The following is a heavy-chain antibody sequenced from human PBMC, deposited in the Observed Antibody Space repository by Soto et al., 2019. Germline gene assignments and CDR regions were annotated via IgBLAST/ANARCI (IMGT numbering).Heavy chain of an antibody. J-gene: IGHJ6*02. D-gene: IGHD2-2*02. CDR2: LSGSGGNT. CDR3: ARDPDPIVVVPAAILLNDYYYGMDV. Sequence: GSLRLSCAASGFAFASYAMAWVRQAPGKGLEWVAALSGSGGNTYYADSVKGRFTISRDNPEKTLYLQMDSLRAEDTAVYYCARDPDPIVVVPAAILLNDYYYGMDVWGQGTTVTVS. V-gene: IGHV3-23*01. CDR1: GFAFASYA.